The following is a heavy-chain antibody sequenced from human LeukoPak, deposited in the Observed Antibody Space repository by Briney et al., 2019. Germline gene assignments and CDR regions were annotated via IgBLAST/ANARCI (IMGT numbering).Heavy chain of an antibody. V-gene: IGHV3-7*01. J-gene: IGHJ5*02. Sequence: GGPLRLSCAASGFTFTTYWMSWVRQAPGKGLEWVANIKQDGSEKYYVDSVKGRFTISRDNAKNSLYLQMNSLRAEDTAVYYCAGRSGGTYNWFDPWGQGTLVTVSS. CDR2: IKQDGSEK. D-gene: IGHD2-15*01. CDR3: AGRSGGTYNWFDP. CDR1: GFTFTTYW.